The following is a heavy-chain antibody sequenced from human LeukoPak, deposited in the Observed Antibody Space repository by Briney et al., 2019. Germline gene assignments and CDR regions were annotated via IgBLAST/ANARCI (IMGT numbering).Heavy chain of an antibody. D-gene: IGHD5-24*01. CDR1: GYTFTGYY. V-gene: IGHV1-2*06. CDR3: ARGPRDGYNLEGY. CDR2: INPNSGGT. J-gene: IGHJ4*02. Sequence: GASVKVSCKASGYTFTGYYMHWVRQAPGQGLEWMGRINPNSGGTNYAQKFQGRVTMTRDTSISTAYMELSRLRSDDTAVYYWARGPRDGYNLEGYWVQGTLVTV.